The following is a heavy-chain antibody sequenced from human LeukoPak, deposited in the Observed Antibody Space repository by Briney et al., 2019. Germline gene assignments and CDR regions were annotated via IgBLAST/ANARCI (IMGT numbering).Heavy chain of an antibody. CDR2: IRYDGSNK. D-gene: IGHD3-3*01. CDR1: GFTFSSYG. Sequence: GGSLRLSCAASGFTFSSYGMHWVRQAPGKGLEWVAFIRYDGSNKYYADSVKGRFTISRDNSKNTLYLQMNSLRAEDTAVYYCAKIPRFGVVKWYFDYWGQGTLVTVSS. CDR3: AKIPRFGVVKWYFDY. J-gene: IGHJ4*02. V-gene: IGHV3-30*02.